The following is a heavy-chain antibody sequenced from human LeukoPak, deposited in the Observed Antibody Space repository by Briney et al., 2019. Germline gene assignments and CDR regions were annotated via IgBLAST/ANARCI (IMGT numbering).Heavy chain of an antibody. CDR2: IKHSGST. J-gene: IGHJ4*02. CDR3: AREYNTSSTSFDY. Sequence: PSETLSLTCGVYGGSLSGHYRSWIRQPPGKGLEWIGEIKHSGSTNYNPSLKSRVTISVDTSKNQFSLKLNSVTAADTAVYYCAREYNTSSTSFDYWGQGTLVTVSS. V-gene: IGHV4-34*01. D-gene: IGHD6-6*01. CDR1: GGSLSGHY.